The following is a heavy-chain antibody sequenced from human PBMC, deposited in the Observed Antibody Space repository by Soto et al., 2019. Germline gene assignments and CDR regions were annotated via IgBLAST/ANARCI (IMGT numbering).Heavy chain of an antibody. J-gene: IGHJ4*02. V-gene: IGHV4-4*02. D-gene: IGHD2-15*01. Sequence: SETLSLTCAVSGGSISSSYWWSWVRQPPGKGLEWIGEIYHSGSTNYNTSLKSRVTISVDTSKNQFSLKLSSVTAADTAVYYCARDSGGIIDYWGQGTLVTVSS. CDR3: ARDSGGIIDY. CDR2: IYHSGST. CDR1: GGSISSSYW.